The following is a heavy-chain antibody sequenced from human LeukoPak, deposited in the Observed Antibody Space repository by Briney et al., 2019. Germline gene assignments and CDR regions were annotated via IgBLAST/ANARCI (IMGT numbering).Heavy chain of an antibody. CDR1: GGSISSSSYY. V-gene: IGHV4-39*01. D-gene: IGHD5-12*01. CDR2: IYYSGST. CDR3: ARRGSARYEIDY. J-gene: IGHJ4*02. Sequence: PSETLSLTCTVSGGSISSSSYYWGWIRQPPGKGLEWIGSIYYSGSTYYNPSLKSRVTISVDTSKNQFSLKLSSVTAADTAVYYCARRGSARYEIDYWGQGTLVTVSS.